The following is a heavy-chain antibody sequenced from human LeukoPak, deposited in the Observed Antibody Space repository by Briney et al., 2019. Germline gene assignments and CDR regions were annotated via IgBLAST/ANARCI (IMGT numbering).Heavy chain of an antibody. V-gene: IGHV1-24*01. CDR1: GYTLTELS. J-gene: IGHJ4*02. CDR2: FDPEDGET. Sequence: ASVKVSCKVSGYTLTELSMHWVRQAPGKGLEWMGGFDPEDGETIYAQKFQGRVTMTEDTSTGTAYMELSSLRSEDTAVYYCATGGFMVRGVVIPHWGQGTLVTVSS. D-gene: IGHD3-10*01. CDR3: ATGGFMVRGVVIPH.